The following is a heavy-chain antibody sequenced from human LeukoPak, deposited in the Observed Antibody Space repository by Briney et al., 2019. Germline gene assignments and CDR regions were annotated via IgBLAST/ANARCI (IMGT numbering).Heavy chain of an antibody. D-gene: IGHD6-19*01. CDR3: ARHARPDSSGWYRVRERGYYYYYMDV. V-gene: IGHV4-39*01. CDR2: INHSGTT. CDR1: GGSITSSSYY. Sequence: PSETLSLTCTVSGGSITSSSYYWGWIRQTPGKGLEWIGEINHSGTTNYNPALKSRVTISIDTSKSQFSLKLTSVTAADTAVYYCARHARPDSSGWYRVRERGYYYYYMDVWGKGTTVTISS. J-gene: IGHJ6*03.